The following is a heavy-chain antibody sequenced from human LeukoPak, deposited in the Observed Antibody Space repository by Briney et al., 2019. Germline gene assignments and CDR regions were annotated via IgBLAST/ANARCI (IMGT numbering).Heavy chain of an antibody. Sequence: PGESLKISCKGSGYSFTSYWIGWVRQMPGKGLEWMGIIYPGDSDTRYSPSFQGQVTISADKSISTAYLQWSSLKASDTAMYYCARHRQLRRYYYYYMDVWGKGTTVTVSS. CDR2: IYPGDSDT. V-gene: IGHV5-51*01. J-gene: IGHJ6*03. CDR1: GYSFTSYW. D-gene: IGHD6-13*01. CDR3: ARHRQLRRYYYYYMDV.